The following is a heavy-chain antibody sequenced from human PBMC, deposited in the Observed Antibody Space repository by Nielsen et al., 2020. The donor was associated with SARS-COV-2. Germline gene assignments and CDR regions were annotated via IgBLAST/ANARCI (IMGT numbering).Heavy chain of an antibody. CDR2: ISYDGSNK. Sequence: GESLKISCAASGFTFSSYAMHWVRQAPGKGLEWVAVISYDGSNKYYADSVKGRFTISRDNAKNSLYLQMNSLRAEDTAVYYCAREGSDYWGQGTLVTVSS. V-gene: IGHV3-30-3*01. CDR1: GFTFSSYA. CDR3: AREGSDY. J-gene: IGHJ4*02.